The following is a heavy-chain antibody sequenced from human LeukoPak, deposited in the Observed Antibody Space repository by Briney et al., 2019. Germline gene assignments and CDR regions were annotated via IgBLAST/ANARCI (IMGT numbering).Heavy chain of an antibody. Sequence: GGSLRLSCEASGFIFSSYSMNWVRQAPGKGLEWISKINSGSTTIYYKDSVRGRFTISRDNAKNMVYLQMKSLRAEDTAVYYCARDGRFGELSHWGQGTLVTVSS. V-gene: IGHV3-48*01. CDR2: INSGSTTI. CDR3: ARDGRFGELSH. CDR1: GFIFSSYS. J-gene: IGHJ4*02. D-gene: IGHD3-10*01.